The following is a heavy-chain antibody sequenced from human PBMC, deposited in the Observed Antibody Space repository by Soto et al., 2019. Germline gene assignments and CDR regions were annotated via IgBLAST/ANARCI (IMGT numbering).Heavy chain of an antibody. CDR2: IYYSERTSYNSGST. CDR3: ARHTRNQFDP. J-gene: IGHJ5*02. Sequence: SETLSLTCTVSGDSMTSSSYYWGWIRQPPGKGLEWIGSIYYSERTSYNSGSTYYSPSLKSRVTISGDTSKSQFSLKLSSVTAADTAVYYCARHTRNQFDPWGQGTLVTVPQ. V-gene: IGHV4-39*01. CDR1: GDSMTSSSYY.